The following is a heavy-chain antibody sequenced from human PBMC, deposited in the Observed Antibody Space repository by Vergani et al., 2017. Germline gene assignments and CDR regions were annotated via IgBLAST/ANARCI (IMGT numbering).Heavy chain of an antibody. J-gene: IGHJ6*02. CDR1: GLTFRGYA. CDR3: ARDPVYDPFGDIPHYGMNV. V-gene: IGHV3-23*01. CDR2: INGRGSNS. D-gene: IGHD3-10*01. Sequence: DVQLLESGGGQVQPGGSLRLSCVASGLTFRGYAMTWVRQIPGKAPEGVSAINGRGSNSYYADSVKGRFTISRDDSRGEVYLQMNSLRADDTAVYFCARDPVYDPFGDIPHYGMNVWGRGTTVTVS.